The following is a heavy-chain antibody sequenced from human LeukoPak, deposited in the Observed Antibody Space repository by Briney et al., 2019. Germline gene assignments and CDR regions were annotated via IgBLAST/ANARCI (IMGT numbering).Heavy chain of an antibody. CDR3: ARDLARVVVSALDV. V-gene: IGHV3-11*04. D-gene: IGHD3-22*01. CDR1: GFSFSDSY. CDR2: ISPSSHDI. Sequence: GGSLRLSCVVSGFSFSDSYMTWLRQTPGKGLESLAYISPSSHDIYYADSVKGRFTFSRDNAKNSLYLQMNSLRAEDTAVYYCARDLARVVVSALDVWGKGTTVTVSS. J-gene: IGHJ6*04.